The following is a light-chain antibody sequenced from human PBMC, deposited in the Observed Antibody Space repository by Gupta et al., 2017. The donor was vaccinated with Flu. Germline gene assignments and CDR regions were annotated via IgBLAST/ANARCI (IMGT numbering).Light chain of an antibody. CDR3: QQTQSFPRT. Sequence: TQLTQFPSSVSASGGDRVTLTCRASQDISTWVAWYQQLPGNAPKILIFSASTLHSGVPSRFSGSGSGTDFTLTISSLQAEDFATYFCQQTQSFPRTFGHGTRLEI. CDR1: QDISTW. J-gene: IGKJ1*01. CDR2: SAS. V-gene: IGKV1-12*01.